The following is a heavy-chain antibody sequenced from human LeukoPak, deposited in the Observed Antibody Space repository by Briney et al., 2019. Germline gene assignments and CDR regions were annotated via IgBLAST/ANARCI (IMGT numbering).Heavy chain of an antibody. V-gene: IGHV1-46*01. Sequence: GASVKVSCKASGYTFTSYYMHWVRQAPGQGLEWMGIINPSGGSTSYAQKFQGRVTMTRDMSTSTVYMELSSLRSEDTAVYYCARVEYYYDSSGYPSMYYFDYWGQGTLVTVSS. D-gene: IGHD3-22*01. CDR2: INPSGGST. CDR1: GYTFTSYY. CDR3: ARVEYYYDSSGYPSMYYFDY. J-gene: IGHJ4*02.